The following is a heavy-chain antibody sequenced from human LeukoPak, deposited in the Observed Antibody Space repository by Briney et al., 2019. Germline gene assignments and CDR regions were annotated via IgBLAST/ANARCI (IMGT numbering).Heavy chain of an antibody. V-gene: IGHV1-69*06. CDR2: IIPIFGTA. D-gene: IGHD3-22*01. Sequence: GASVKVSCKASGGTFSSYAISWVRQAPGQGLEWMGGIIPIFGTANYAQKFQGRVTITADKSTSTAYMELSSLRSEDTAVYYCALQNDSSPFDYWGQGTLVTVSS. J-gene: IGHJ4*02. CDR1: GGTFSSYA. CDR3: ALQNDSSPFDY.